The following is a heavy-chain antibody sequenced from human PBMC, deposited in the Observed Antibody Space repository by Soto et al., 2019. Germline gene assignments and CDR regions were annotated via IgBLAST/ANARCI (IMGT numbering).Heavy chain of an antibody. V-gene: IGHV1-46*01. CDR1: GYTFTSFF. CDR3: AGLYNLNYPDF. CDR2: INPVGGST. D-gene: IGHD1-7*01. J-gene: IGHJ3*01. Sequence: ASVKVSCKASGYTFTSFFVLWVRQAPGQGPEWVGIINPVGGSTSYGQKFQGRVTMTRDTSTSTVYMEMSSLTSEDTAVYYCAGLYNLNYPDFWGQGTMVTVSS.